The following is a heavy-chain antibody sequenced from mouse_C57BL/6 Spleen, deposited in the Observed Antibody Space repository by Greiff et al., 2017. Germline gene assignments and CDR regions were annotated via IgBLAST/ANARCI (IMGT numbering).Heavy chain of an antibody. CDR2: IHPNSGST. D-gene: IGHD3-3*01. CDR1: GYTFTSYW. CDR3: ARWGDGAY. Sequence: VQLQQPGAELVKPGASVKLSCKASGYTFTSYWMHWVKQRPGQGLEWIGMIHPNSGSTNYNEKFKSKATLTVDKSSSTAYMQLRSLTAEDSAVYYRARWGDGAYWGQGTLVTVSA. V-gene: IGHV1-64*01. J-gene: IGHJ3*01.